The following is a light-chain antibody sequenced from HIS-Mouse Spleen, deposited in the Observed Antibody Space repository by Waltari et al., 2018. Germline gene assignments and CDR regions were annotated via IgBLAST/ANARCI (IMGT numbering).Light chain of an antibody. CDR2: YKSDSVK. CDR3: MIWHSSAWV. CDR1: SGLHVGTYR. Sequence: QAVLTQPSSLSASPGASASLTCTLRSGLHVGTYRIYWYQQNPGSPPQYLLRYKSDSVKQQGSGVPSRFSGSKDASANAGILLISGLQSEDEADYYCMIWHSSAWVFGGGTKLTVL. J-gene: IGLJ3*02. V-gene: IGLV5-45*02.